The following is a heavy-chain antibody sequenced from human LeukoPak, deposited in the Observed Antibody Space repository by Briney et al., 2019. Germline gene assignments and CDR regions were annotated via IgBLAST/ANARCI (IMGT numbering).Heavy chain of an antibody. CDR2: IIPIFGTA. Sequence: AASVKVSCKASGGTFSSYAISWVRQAPGQGLEWMGGIIPIFGTANYAQKFQGRVTITTDESTSTAYMELSRLRSDDTAVYYCARDWVGTKDYWGQGTLVTVSS. V-gene: IGHV1-69*05. CDR3: ARDWVGTKDY. CDR1: GGTFSSYA. J-gene: IGHJ4*02. D-gene: IGHD1/OR15-1a*01.